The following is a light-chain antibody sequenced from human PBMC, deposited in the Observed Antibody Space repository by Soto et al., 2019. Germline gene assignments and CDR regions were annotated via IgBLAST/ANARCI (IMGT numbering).Light chain of an antibody. V-gene: IGLV2-14*01. CDR1: SSDVGGYNF. J-gene: IGLJ2*01. Sequence: QSALTQPASVSGSPGQSITISCTGTSSDVGGYNFVSWYQQYPGKAPKLMIYDVSNRPSGVSNRFSGAKSGNTASLTISGLQAEDEADYYCSSDTPNHTLIFGGGTQLTVL. CDR3: SSDTPNHTLI. CDR2: DVS.